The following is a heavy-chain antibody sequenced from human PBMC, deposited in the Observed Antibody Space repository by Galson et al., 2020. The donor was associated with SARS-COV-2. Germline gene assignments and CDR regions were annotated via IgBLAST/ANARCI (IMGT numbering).Heavy chain of an antibody. D-gene: IGHD5-12*01. Sequence: SETLSLTCTVSGGSISSYYWSWIRQPPGKGLEWIGYIFYSGSTSYSGSTNYNPSLKSRVTITVDTSQNQFSLKLSSVTAADTAVYYCARESGWLQSFDYWGQGTLVTVSS. J-gene: IGHJ4*02. CDR1: GGSISSYY. CDR2: IFYSGSTSYSGST. V-gene: IGHV4-59*13. CDR3: ARESGWLQSFDY.